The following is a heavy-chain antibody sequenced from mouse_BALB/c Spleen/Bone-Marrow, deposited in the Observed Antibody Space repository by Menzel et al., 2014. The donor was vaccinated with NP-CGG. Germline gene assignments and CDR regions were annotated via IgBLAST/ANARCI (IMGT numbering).Heavy chain of an antibody. CDR3: ARRGYYGSYAY. CDR2: INPDSSTI. CDR1: GFDFSRYW. V-gene: IGHV4-1*02. Sequence: EVMLVESGGGLVQPGGSLKLSCAASGFDFSRYWMSWVRQAPGKGLEWIGGINPDSSTINYTPSLKDKFIISRDNAKNTLYLQMSKVRSEDTALYYCARRGYYGSYAYWGQGTLVTVSA. D-gene: IGHD1-1*01. J-gene: IGHJ3*01.